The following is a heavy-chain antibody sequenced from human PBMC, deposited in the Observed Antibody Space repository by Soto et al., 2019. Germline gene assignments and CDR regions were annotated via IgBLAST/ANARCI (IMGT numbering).Heavy chain of an antibody. D-gene: IGHD3-3*01. Sequence: QVQLVQSGAAVKKPGASVKVSCKASGYTCASYAISWMRQAPGQGLEWMGWTSAYNGNTNYAQKLQGRVTMTTDTSTSTAYMELRSLRSDDTAVYYCANDPPPPDYWGQGTLVTVSS. CDR2: TSAYNGNT. J-gene: IGHJ4*02. CDR3: ANDPPPPDY. V-gene: IGHV1-18*01. CDR1: GYTCASYA.